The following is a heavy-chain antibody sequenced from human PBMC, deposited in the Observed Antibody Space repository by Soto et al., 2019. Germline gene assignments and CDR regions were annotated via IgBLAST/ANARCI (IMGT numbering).Heavy chain of an antibody. CDR1: GGSFSPFY. V-gene: IGHV4-34*01. CDR3: ARGRDY. CDR2: INHSGST. J-gene: IGHJ4*02. Sequence: QVQLQQWGAGLLKPSETLSLTCAVYGGSFSPFYWSWIRQPPGKGLEWIGEINHSGSTNYNTSLKSRVTISVDTSKNQFSLKLSSVTAAYTAMYYCARGRDYWGQGTLVTVSS.